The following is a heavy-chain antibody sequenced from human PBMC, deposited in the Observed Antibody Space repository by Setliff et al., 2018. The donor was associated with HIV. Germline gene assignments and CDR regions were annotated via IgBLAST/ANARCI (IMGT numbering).Heavy chain of an antibody. CDR2: IYYSGTT. CDR1: GGSINSDNYY. V-gene: IGHV4-39*01. D-gene: IGHD2-21*02. Sequence: SETLSLTCSVSGGSINSDNYYWGWIRQAPGKGLEWIGSIYYSGTTYYNPSLRGRVTISVDRSRNQFSRTLNSVTAADTATYYCASRGIVVVTMSMPDEFFVHWGHGTLVTVSS. CDR3: ASRGIVVVTMSMPDEFFVH. J-gene: IGHJ1*01.